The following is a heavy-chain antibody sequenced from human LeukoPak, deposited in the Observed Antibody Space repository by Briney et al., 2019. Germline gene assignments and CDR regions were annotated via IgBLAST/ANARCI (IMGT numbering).Heavy chain of an antibody. CDR3: ARRGKGLGYYMDV. CDR1: GYIFTSYN. J-gene: IGHJ6*03. V-gene: IGHV1-46*01. Sequence: ASVKVSCKASGYIFTSYNMNWVRQAPGQGLEWMGIINPSGGSTNYAQKFQGRVTMTRNTSISTAYMELSSLTSEDTAMYYCARRGKGLGYYMDVWGKGTTVTISS. CDR2: INPSGGST. D-gene: IGHD3-16*01.